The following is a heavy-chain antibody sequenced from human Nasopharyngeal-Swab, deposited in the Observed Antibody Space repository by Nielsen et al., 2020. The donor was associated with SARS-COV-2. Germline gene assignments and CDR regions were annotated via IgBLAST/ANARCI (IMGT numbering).Heavy chain of an antibody. J-gene: IGHJ4*02. CDR2: ISGSGGST. V-gene: IGHV3-23*01. D-gene: IGHD1-20*01. CDR3: AKVGFRSITGSSPSEY. CDR1: GFTFSSYA. Sequence: GGSLRLSCAASGFTFSSYAMSWVRQAPGKGLEWVSAISGSGGSTYYADSVKGRFTISRDNSKNTLYLQMNSLRAEDTAVYYCAKVGFRSITGSSPSEYWGQGTLVTVSS.